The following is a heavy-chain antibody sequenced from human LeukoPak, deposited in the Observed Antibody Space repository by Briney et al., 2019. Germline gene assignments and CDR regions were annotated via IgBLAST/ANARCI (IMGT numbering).Heavy chain of an antibody. D-gene: IGHD3-22*01. Sequence: GGSLRLSCAASGFTFSSYAMTWVRQAPGKGLEWVSLISASGGSTYYADSVRGRFTISRDSSKNTLYLQMNSLRAEDTAVYYCAKVWRGNYYDYWGQGTLVTVSS. CDR2: ISASGGST. CDR3: AKVWRGNYYDY. J-gene: IGHJ4*02. CDR1: GFTFSSYA. V-gene: IGHV3-23*01.